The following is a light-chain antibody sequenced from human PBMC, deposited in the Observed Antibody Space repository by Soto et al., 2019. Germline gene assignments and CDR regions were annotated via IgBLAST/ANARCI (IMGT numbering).Light chain of an antibody. V-gene: IGKV4-1*01. CDR2: WAS. J-gene: IGKJ5*01. CDR3: QQYYTTPGVT. Sequence: DIVMTQSPDYLAVSLGERATINCKSCQSLLYSSNNKNYLAWYQQKPGQPPMLLIYWASTRESGVPDRFNGSGSGTDFTLTISSLQAEDVAVYYCQQYYTTPGVTFGQGIRLEIK. CDR1: QSLLYSSNNKNY.